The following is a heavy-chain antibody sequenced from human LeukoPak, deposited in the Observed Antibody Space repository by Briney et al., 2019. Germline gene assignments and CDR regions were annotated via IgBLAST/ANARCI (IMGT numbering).Heavy chain of an antibody. CDR1: RFTFSGSA. Sequence: GGSLRLSCAASRFTFSGSAMHWVRQASGKGLEWVGRIRSKANSYATAYAASVKGRFTISRDDSKNTAYLQMNSLKTEDTAVYYCTRHGLRGYCSGGSCPLDYWGQGTLVTVSS. V-gene: IGHV3-73*01. CDR3: TRHGLRGYCSGGSCPLDY. CDR2: IRSKANSYAT. D-gene: IGHD2-15*01. J-gene: IGHJ4*02.